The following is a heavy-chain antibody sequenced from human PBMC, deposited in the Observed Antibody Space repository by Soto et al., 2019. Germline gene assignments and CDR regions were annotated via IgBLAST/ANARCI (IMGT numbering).Heavy chain of an antibody. CDR2: IYYSGST. Sequence: SETLSLTCTVSGGSISSGDYYWSWIRQPPGKGLEWIGYIYYSGSTYYNPSLKSRVTISVDTSKNQFSLKLSSVTAADTAVYYCARELRRTIFGVDIYYYYGMDVWGQGTTVTVSS. CDR3: ARELRRTIFGVDIYYYYGMDV. CDR1: GGSISSGDYY. J-gene: IGHJ6*02. V-gene: IGHV4-30-4*01. D-gene: IGHD3-3*01.